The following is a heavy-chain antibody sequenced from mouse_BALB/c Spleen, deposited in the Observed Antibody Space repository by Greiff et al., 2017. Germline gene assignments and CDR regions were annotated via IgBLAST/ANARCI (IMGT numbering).Heavy chain of an antibody. CDR1: GYTFTSYY. CDR2: IYPGNVNT. D-gene: IGHD2-14*01. Sequence: QLQQSGPELVKPGASVRISCKASGYTFTSYYIHWVKQRPGQGLEWIGWIYPGNVNTKYNEKFKGKATLTADKSSSTAYMQLSSLTSEDSAVYFCARGGYDGYAMDYWGQGTSVTVSS. V-gene: IGHV1S56*01. CDR3: ARGGYDGYAMDY. J-gene: IGHJ4*01.